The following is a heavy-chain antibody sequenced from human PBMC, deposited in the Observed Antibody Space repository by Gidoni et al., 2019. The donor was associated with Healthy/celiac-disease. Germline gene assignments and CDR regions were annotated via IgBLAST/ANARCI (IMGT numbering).Heavy chain of an antibody. D-gene: IGHD2-2*02. Sequence: QVQLVQSGAEVKKPGASVTVSCKASGYTFTSYVISWVRQAPGQGLEWMGWISAYNGNTKYAQNLQGRVTMTTDKSTSTAYMEMRSLRADDTAVYYCARDLVGGIVVVPAAIWEYYGMDVWGQGTTVTVSS. CDR3: ARDLVGGIVVVPAAIWEYYGMDV. J-gene: IGHJ6*02. CDR2: ISAYNGNT. CDR1: GYTFTSYV. V-gene: IGHV1-18*01.